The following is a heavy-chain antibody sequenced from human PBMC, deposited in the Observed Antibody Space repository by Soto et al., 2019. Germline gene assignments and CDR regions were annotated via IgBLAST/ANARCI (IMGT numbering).Heavy chain of an antibody. CDR3: ARDTSHYFDH. V-gene: IGHV1-18*01. CDR2: ITPYNGKT. J-gene: IGHJ4*02. D-gene: IGHD2-2*01. CDR1: GYTFITYG. Sequence: ASVKVSCKASGYTFITYGVTWVRQAPGQGLEWMGWITPYNGKTHYAQKFQDKVTRTTDTAATKAYMELRSLTSDDSAMYFCARDTSHYFDHWGQGILVTVSS.